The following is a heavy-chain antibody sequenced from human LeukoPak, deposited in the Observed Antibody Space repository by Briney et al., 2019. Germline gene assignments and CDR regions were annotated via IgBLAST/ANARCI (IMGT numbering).Heavy chain of an antibody. J-gene: IGHJ4*02. CDR2: ISGSGGST. Sequence: GGSLRLSCAASGFTFSSYAMSWVRQAPGKGLEWVSAISGSGGSTYYADSVKGRFTISRDNSKNTLYLQMNSLRAEDTAVYYRAKGRIDYGDYVYFDYWGQGTLVTVSS. V-gene: IGHV3-23*01. D-gene: IGHD4-17*01. CDR1: GFTFSSYA. CDR3: AKGRIDYGDYVYFDY.